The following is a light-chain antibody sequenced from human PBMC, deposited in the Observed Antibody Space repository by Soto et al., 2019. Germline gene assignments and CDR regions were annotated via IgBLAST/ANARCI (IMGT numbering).Light chain of an antibody. J-gene: IGKJ5*01. CDR3: QQYGSSPIT. Sequence: EIVLTQSPGTLSLSPGERATLSCRASQSVSSNYLVWYQQKPGQTPRLLIYTASSRATGIPDRFSGSGSGTDFTLTISRLEPEDFAVYYCQQYGSSPITFGQGTRLDIK. CDR2: TAS. CDR1: QSVSSNY. V-gene: IGKV3-20*01.